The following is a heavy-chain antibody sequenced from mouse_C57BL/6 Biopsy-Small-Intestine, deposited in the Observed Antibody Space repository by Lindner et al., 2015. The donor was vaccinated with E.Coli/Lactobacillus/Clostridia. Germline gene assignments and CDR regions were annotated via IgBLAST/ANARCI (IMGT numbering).Heavy chain of an antibody. J-gene: IGHJ4*01. CDR1: GYTFTNYW. CDR3: ARQNYDAMDY. CDR2: IYPGGGYT. V-gene: IGHV1-63*01. Sequence: VQLQESGPELVKPGASVKISCKASGYTFTNYWIGWAKQRPGHGLEWIGDIYPGGGYTNYNEKFKGKATLTADKSPSTAYMQFSSLTSEDSAIYYCARQNYDAMDYWGQGTSVTVSS.